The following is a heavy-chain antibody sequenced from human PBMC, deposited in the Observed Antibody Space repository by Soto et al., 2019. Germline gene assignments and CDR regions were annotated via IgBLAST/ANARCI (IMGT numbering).Heavy chain of an antibody. Sequence: PVGSLRLSCAASGFTFSIYAMTWVRQAPGKGLEWVSTIGGSGGDTSYADFVRGQFTISRDNSRNTLYLQMHSLRAEDTAVYYCAKDAPGSGWLSDYWGQGTLVTVSS. CDR3: AKDAPGSGWLSDY. V-gene: IGHV3-23*01. CDR1: GFTFSIYA. D-gene: IGHD3-22*01. J-gene: IGHJ4*02. CDR2: IGGSGGDT.